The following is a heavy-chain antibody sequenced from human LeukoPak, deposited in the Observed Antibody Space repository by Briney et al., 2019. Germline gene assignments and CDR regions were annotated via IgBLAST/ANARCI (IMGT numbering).Heavy chain of an antibody. CDR3: AKGITGTPFDY. CDR1: GYTFTSYG. CDR2: ISAYNGNT. J-gene: IGHJ4*02. Sequence: ASVKVSCKASGYTFTSYGISWVRQAPGQGLEWMGWISAYNGNTNYAQKLQGRVTMTTDTSTSTVYMELSSLRSEDTAVYYCAKGITGTPFDYWGQGTLVTVSS. V-gene: IGHV1-18*01. D-gene: IGHD1-7*01.